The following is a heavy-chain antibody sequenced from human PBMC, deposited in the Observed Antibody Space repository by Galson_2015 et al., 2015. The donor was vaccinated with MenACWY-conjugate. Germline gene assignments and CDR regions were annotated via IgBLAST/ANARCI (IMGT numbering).Heavy chain of an antibody. J-gene: IGHJ5*02. CDR3: ARGYSGSNWFDP. Sequence: LSLTCAVYGGSFSGYYWSWIRQPPGKGLEWIGEINHSGSTNYNPSLKSRVTISVDTSKNQFSLKLSSVTAADTAVYYCARGYSGSNWFDPWGQGTLVTVSS. CDR1: GGSFSGYY. CDR2: INHSGST. D-gene: IGHD5-12*01. V-gene: IGHV4-34*01.